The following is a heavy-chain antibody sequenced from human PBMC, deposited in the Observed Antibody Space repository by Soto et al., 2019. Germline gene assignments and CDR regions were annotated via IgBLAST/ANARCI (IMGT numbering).Heavy chain of an antibody. J-gene: IGHJ3*02. CDR3: ARARKWNDLDI. V-gene: IGHV3-53*02. CDR1: GFSVSSDY. CDR2: IYSGGST. Sequence: DVQLVETGGGLIQPGGSLRLSCAASGFSVSSDYMNWVRQDPVKGLEWISVIYSGGSTYYADSVRGRFTSPRDNSENTLFLQMDSLRVEDTAVYYCARARKWNDLDIWGQGTMVTVSS. D-gene: IGHD1-1*01.